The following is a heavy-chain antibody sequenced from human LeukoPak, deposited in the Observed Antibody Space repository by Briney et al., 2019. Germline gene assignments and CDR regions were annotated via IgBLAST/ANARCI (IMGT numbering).Heavy chain of an antibody. J-gene: IGHJ4*02. CDR1: GYTFTSYA. Sequence: GASVKVSCKASGYTFTSYAMNWVRQAPGQGLEWMGWINPNSGDTNYAQKFQGRVTMTRDTSTSTAYMDLTRLRFGETAVYFCARGGFGDYEGPGYWGQGTLVDVSS. CDR2: INPNSGDT. V-gene: IGHV1-2*02. D-gene: IGHD4-17*01. CDR3: ARGGFGDYEGPGY.